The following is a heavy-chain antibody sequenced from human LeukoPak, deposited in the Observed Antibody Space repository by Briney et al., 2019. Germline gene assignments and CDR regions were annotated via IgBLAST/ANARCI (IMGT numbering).Heavy chain of an antibody. V-gene: IGHV3-23*01. D-gene: IGHD3-16*01. CDR3: AKRATVLRAGGPYYFDY. J-gene: IGHJ4*02. CDR1: GFTFSSYA. Sequence: GGSLRLSCAASGFTFSSYAMHWVRQAPGKGLEWVSAISGSGGSTYYADSVKGRFTISRDNSKNTLYLQMNSLRVEDTAVYYCAKRATVLRAGGPYYFDYWGQGTLVTVSS. CDR2: ISGSGGST.